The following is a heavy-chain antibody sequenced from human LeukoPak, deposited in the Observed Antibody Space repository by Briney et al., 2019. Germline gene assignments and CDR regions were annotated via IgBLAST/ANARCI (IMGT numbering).Heavy chain of an antibody. CDR1: GFTFSSYA. CDR2: IRSKAYGGTT. J-gene: IGHJ6*03. Sequence: GGSLRLSCAASGFTFSSYAMSWVRQAPGKGLEWVGFIRSKAYGGTTEYAASVKGRFTISRDDSKSIAYLQMNSLKTEDTAVYYCTRTLGLVHYYYYYYMDVWGKGTTVTVSS. D-gene: IGHD1-26*01. V-gene: IGHV3-49*04. CDR3: TRTLGLVHYYYYYYMDV.